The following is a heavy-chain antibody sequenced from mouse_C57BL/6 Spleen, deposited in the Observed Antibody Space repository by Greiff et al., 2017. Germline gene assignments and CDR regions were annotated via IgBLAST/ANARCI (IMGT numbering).Heavy chain of an antibody. CDR1: GFTFSDYG. CDR2: ISSGSSTI. Sequence: DVHLVESGGGLVKPGGSLKLSCAASGFTFSDYGMHWVRQAPEKGLEWVAYISSGSSTIYYADTVKGRFTISRDNAKNTLFLQMTSLRSEDTAMYYCARELSISLYGSSPYFDYWGQGTTLTVSS. V-gene: IGHV5-17*01. CDR3: ARELSISLYGSSPYFDY. J-gene: IGHJ2*01. D-gene: IGHD1-1*01.